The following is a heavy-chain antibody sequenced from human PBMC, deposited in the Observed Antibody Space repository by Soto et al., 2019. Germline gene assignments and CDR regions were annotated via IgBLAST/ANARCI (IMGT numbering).Heavy chain of an antibody. D-gene: IGHD1-26*01. Sequence: SETLSLTCTVSGGSISSSSYYWGWIRQPPGKGLEWIGTIYYSGSTYYNPSLKSRVTISVDTSKNQFSLKLSSVTAADTAVYYCARQDMGYYYYMDVWGKGTTVTVSS. V-gene: IGHV4-39*01. CDR2: IYYSGST. CDR1: GGSISSSSYY. CDR3: ARQDMGYYYYMDV. J-gene: IGHJ6*03.